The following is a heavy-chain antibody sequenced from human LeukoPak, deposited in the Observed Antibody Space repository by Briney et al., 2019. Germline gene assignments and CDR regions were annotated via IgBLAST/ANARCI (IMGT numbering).Heavy chain of an antibody. Sequence: TGGSLRLSCAASGFNFGSYAMHWVRQAPGKGLELVAFIYFDCSGKYYLESVKGRFTISRDNSKNTLYLQMNRLRAEDTSVYYCATHYREGLSGWEYFQHWGQGTLVTVSS. CDR2: IYFDCSGK. CDR1: GFNFGSYA. D-gene: IGHD3-3*01. CDR3: ATHYREGLSGWEYFQH. V-gene: IGHV3-30*02. J-gene: IGHJ1*01.